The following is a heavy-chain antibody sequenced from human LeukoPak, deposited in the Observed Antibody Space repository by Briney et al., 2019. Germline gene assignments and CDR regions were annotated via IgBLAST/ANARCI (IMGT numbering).Heavy chain of an antibody. V-gene: IGHV1-2*02. CDR2: LNPDSGGT. CDR1: GYTFTGYY. J-gene: IGHJ4*02. Sequence: ASVKVSCKASGYTFTGYYMHWVRQAPGQGPEWMGWLNPDSGGTNYAQKFQARVTMTRDTSITTAYMELRRLTSDDTAVYYCARGAHSGTYFLIGYWGQGTLVTVSS. CDR3: ARGAHSGTYFLIGY. D-gene: IGHD1-26*01.